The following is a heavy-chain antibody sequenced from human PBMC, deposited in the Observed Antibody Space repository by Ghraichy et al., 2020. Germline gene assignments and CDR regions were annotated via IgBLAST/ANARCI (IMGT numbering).Heavy chain of an antibody. CDR2: INAGNGNT. J-gene: IGHJ4*02. CDR3: ARDRSRTYYYDSSGYYTFGY. D-gene: IGHD3-22*01. CDR1: GYTFTSYA. V-gene: IGHV1-3*01. Sequence: ASVKVSCKASGYTFTSYAMHWVRQAPGQRLEWMGWINAGNGNTKYSQKFQGRVTITRDTSASTAYMELSSLRSEDTAVYYCARDRSRTYYYDSSGYYTFGYWGQGTLVTVSS.